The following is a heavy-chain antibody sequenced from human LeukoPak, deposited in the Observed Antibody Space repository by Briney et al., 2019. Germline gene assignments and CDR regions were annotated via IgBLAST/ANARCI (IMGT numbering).Heavy chain of an antibody. CDR1: GFTFSSSG. V-gene: IGHV3-21*01. CDR2: ISSSSSYI. D-gene: IGHD4-11*01. CDR3: ARLQDSYYNMDV. Sequence: GGSLRLSCAASGFTFSSSGMSWVRQAPGKGLEWVSSISSSSSYIYYADSVKGRFTISRDNAKNSLYLRMNSLRAEDTAVYYCARLQDSYYNMDVWGKGTTVTVSS. J-gene: IGHJ6*03.